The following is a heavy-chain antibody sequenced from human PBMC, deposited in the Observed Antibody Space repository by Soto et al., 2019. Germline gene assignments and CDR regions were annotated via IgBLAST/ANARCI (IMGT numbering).Heavy chain of an antibody. CDR2: ISYRGST. D-gene: IGHD3-3*01. CDR1: AGSITTSY. V-gene: IGHV4-59*01. Sequence: PSETLSLTCTVSAGSITTSYWSWIRQPLGKALEWIGYISYRGSTNYNPSLKSRLTISIDTSKSQISLKLTSMTTADTAVYYCARGGGTILAPLPWGTGTLVTVS. J-gene: IGHJ5*02. CDR3: ARGGGTILAPLP.